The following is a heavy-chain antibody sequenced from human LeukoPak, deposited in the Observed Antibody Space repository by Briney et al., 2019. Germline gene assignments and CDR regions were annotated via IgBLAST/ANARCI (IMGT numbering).Heavy chain of an antibody. CDR1: GFTFSSYA. CDR3: AKSLYGSGSYFSHETLFDY. Sequence: PGGSLRLSCADSGFTFSSYAMSWVRQAPGKGLEWVSAISGSGGSAYYADSVKGRFTISRDNSKNKLYLQMNSLRAEDTAVYYCAKSLYGSGSYFSHETLFDYWGQGTLLTVSS. D-gene: IGHD3-10*01. CDR2: ISGSGGSA. V-gene: IGHV3-23*01. J-gene: IGHJ4*02.